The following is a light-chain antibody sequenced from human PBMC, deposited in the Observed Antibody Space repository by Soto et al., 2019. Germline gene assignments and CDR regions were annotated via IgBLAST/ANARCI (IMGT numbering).Light chain of an antibody. CDR2: NVN. V-gene: IGLV2-14*03. J-gene: IGLJ2*01. Sequence: QSALTQVASVSGSPGQSITISCTGTSSDIGAYDYVSWYQQHPGKAPKLMIYNVNYRPSGVSTRLSGSKSGNTADLTLSGIQAEDEANSYCSSYTNSSTVVFGGGTKLTVL. CDR1: SSDIGAYDY. CDR3: SSYTNSSTVV.